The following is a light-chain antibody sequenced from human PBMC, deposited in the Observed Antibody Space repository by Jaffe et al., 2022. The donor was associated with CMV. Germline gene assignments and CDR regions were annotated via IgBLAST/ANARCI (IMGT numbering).Light chain of an antibody. V-gene: IGKV3-11*01. CDR3: QHRFNWPPT. Sequence: IVLTQSPATLSLSPGERATLSCGASQNIDNYLAWYQQKPGQAPRLLIYDVFNRATGTPDRFTGSGSGTAFTLTINSLEPEDSAIYYCQHRFNWPPTFGQGTKLEIK. J-gene: IGKJ2*01. CDR1: QNIDNY. CDR2: DVF.